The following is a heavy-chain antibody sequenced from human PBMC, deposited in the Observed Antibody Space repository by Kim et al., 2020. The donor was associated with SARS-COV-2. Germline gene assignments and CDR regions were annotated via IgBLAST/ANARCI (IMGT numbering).Heavy chain of an antibody. CDR2: ISYDGSNK. CDR1: GFTFSSYA. V-gene: IGHV3-30-3*01. D-gene: IGHD6-6*01. CDR3: AREGGQLEYTS. Sequence: GGSLRLSCAASGFTFSSYAMHWVRQAPGKGLEWVAVISYDGSNKYYADSVKGRFTISRDNSKNTLYLQMNSLRAEDTAVYYCAREGGQLEYTSWGQGTMVTVSS. J-gene: IGHJ3*01.